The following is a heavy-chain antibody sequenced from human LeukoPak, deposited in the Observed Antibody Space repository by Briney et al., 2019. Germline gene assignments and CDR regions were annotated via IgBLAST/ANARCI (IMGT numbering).Heavy chain of an antibody. V-gene: IGHV1-18*01. J-gene: IGHJ5*02. CDR1: GYTFTSYG. CDR3: ARVVRGVTPGVNWFDP. CDR2: ISAYNGNT. Sequence: ASVKVSCKXSGYTFTSYGISWVLQAPGQGLEWMGRISAYNGNTNYAQKLQGRVTMTTDTSTSTAYMELRSLRSDDTAVYYCARVVRGVTPGVNWFDPWGQGTLVTVSS. D-gene: IGHD3-10*01.